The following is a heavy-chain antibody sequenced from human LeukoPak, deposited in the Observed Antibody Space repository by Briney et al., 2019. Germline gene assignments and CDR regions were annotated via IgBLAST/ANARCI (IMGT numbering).Heavy chain of an antibody. D-gene: IGHD3-22*01. V-gene: IGHV3-23*01. CDR1: GFIFSTSA. Sequence: PGGSLRLSCAASGFIFSTSAMTWVHQAPGKGLDWVSYITASGTTYYADSVKGRFTISRDTSNNTLYLQMNGLRADDTALYYCAKDRYDTSVWPYYYAMDVWGQGTTVTVSS. CDR2: ITASGTT. J-gene: IGHJ6*02. CDR3: AKDRYDTSVWPYYYAMDV.